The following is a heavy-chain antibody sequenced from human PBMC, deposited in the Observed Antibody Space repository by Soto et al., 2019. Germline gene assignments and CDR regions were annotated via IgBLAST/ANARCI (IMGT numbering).Heavy chain of an antibody. CDR3: ARVPVRINGTTGWFDP. V-gene: IGHV4-59*08. CDR1: GGSISSYY. D-gene: IGHD1-7*01. Sequence: SETLSLTCTVSGGSISSYYWSWIRQPPGKGLEWIGYIYYSGSTNYNPSLKSRVTISVDTSKNQFSLKLSSVTAADTAVYYCARVPVRINGTTGWFDPWGQGPLGTV. CDR2: IYYSGST. J-gene: IGHJ5*02.